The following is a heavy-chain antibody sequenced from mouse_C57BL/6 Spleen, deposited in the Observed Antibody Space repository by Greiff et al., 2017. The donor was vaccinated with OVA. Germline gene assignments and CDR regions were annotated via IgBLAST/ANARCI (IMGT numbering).Heavy chain of an antibody. D-gene: IGHD1-1*01. CDR2: ISYDGSN. Sequence: DVKLVESGPGLVKPSQSLSLTCSVTGYSITSGYYWNWIRQFPGNKLEWMGYISYDGSNNYNPSLKNRISITRDTSKNQFFLKLNSVTTEDTATYYCAREGGSISGRFDVWGTGTTVTVSS. J-gene: IGHJ1*03. V-gene: IGHV3-6*01. CDR1: GYSITSGYY. CDR3: AREGGSISGRFDV.